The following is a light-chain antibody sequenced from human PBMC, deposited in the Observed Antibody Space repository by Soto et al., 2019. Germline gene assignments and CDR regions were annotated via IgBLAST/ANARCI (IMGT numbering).Light chain of an antibody. Sequence: EIVLTQSPVTLSLSPGDRATLSCRVSQKIASFLAWYQQKPGQAPRLLIFDASQSANGIPARFSSSGSGTEFTLPLSTQEHEDFAAYYCQQPVSCPLTFGGGTKVEIK. J-gene: IGKJ4*01. CDR3: QQPVSCPLT. CDR1: QKIASF. CDR2: DAS. V-gene: IGKV3-11*01.